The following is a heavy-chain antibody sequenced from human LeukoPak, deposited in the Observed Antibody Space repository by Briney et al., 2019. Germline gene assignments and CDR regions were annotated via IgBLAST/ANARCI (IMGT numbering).Heavy chain of an antibody. J-gene: IGHJ3*02. V-gene: IGHV4-59*08. CDR1: GGSVSSYY. D-gene: IGHD5-24*01. CDR2: NYYSGST. Sequence: SETLSLTCTVSGGSVSSYYWSWIRQPPGKGLEWTGYNYYSGSTNYNPSLKSRVTISVDTSKNQVSLKLNYVTAADTAVYFCARHGGATIIVGFLHAFEIWGQGKMVTVS. CDR3: ARHGGATIIVGFLHAFEI.